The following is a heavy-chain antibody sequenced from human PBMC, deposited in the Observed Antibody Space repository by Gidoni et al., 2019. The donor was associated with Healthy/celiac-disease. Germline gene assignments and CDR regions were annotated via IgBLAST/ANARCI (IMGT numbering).Heavy chain of an antibody. D-gene: IGHD6-19*01. J-gene: IGHJ4*02. CDR1: GFTFDDYA. V-gene: IGHV3-9*01. CDR3: AKDVGYSSGWGYFDY. Sequence: EVQLVESGGGLVQPGRSLRLSCAASGFTFDDYAMHWVRQAPGKGLAWVSGISWNSGSIGYADSVKGRFTISRDNAKNSLYLQMNSLRAEDTALYYCAKDVGYSSGWGYFDYWGQGTLVTVSS. CDR2: ISWNSGSI.